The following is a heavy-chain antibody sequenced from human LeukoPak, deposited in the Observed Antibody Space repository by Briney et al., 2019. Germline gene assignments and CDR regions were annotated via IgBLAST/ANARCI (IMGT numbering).Heavy chain of an antibody. CDR1: GYTFTSYG. V-gene: IGHV1-18*01. J-gene: IGHJ4*02. CDR3: ARVYSKLWFGELLYFDY. D-gene: IGHD3-10*01. CDR2: ISAYNGNT. Sequence: ASVKVSCKASGYTFTSYGISWVRQAPGQGLEWMGWISAYNGNTNYAQKLQGRVTMTTDTSTSTAYMEPRSLRSDDTAVYYCARVYSKLWFGELLYFDYWGQGTLVTVSS.